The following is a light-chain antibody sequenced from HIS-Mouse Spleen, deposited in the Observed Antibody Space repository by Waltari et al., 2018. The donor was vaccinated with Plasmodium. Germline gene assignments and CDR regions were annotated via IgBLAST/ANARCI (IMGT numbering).Light chain of an antibody. V-gene: IGKV3-15*01. J-gene: IGKJ1*01. CDR3: QQYNNWPRGT. Sequence: IVMTQSPATLSVSPRERATLPCRASQSVSSNLAWYQQKPGQAPRLLSYGASTRATGIPARFSGSGSGTEFTLTISSMQSEDFAVYYCQQYNNWPRGTFGQGTKVEIK. CDR1: QSVSSN. CDR2: GAS.